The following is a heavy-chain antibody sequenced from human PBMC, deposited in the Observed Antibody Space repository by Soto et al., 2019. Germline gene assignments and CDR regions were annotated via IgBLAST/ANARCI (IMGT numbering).Heavy chain of an antibody. CDR2: IIPIFGTA. CDR3: ARDSALGCISTSCYTPFDY. Sequence: ASVKVSCKASGGTFSSYAISWVRQAPGQGLEWMGGIIPIFGTANYAQKFQGRVTITADESTSTAYMELSSLRSEDTAVYYCARDSALGCISTSCYTPFDYWGQGTLVTVSS. J-gene: IGHJ4*02. CDR1: GGTFSSYA. D-gene: IGHD2-2*02. V-gene: IGHV1-69*13.